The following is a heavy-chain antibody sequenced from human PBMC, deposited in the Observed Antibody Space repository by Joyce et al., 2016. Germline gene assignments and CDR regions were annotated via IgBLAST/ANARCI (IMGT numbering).Heavy chain of an antibody. CDR2: VFQSGST. Sequence: QVQLQESGPGLVKPSETLSLTCAVSGYSISSGYYWAWIRQPPGKGLEWIGIVFQSGSTYYKSSLKSRVTISVDKSKNQFSLKLSSVTAADTAVYFCARDGGKFGSTDYWGPGTLVTVSS. V-gene: IGHV4-38-2*02. D-gene: IGHD3-3*01. J-gene: IGHJ4*02. CDR3: ARDGGKFGSTDY. CDR1: GYSISSGYY.